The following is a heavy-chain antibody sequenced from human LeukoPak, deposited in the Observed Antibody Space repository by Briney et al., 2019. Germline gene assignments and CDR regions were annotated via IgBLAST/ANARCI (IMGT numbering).Heavy chain of an antibody. Sequence: GASVKVSCKASGFTFGSSAMQWVRQVRGQRLEWLGWIVVGSGDTNYAQMFQERVTITRDMSTNTAYMELRSLRSDDTAVYYCAREWGLWGSRSYYKFRDFDYWGQGTLVTVSS. CDR3: AREWGLWGSRSYYKFRDFDY. CDR1: GFTFGSSA. CDR2: IVVGSGDT. J-gene: IGHJ4*02. V-gene: IGHV1-58*02. D-gene: IGHD3-10*01.